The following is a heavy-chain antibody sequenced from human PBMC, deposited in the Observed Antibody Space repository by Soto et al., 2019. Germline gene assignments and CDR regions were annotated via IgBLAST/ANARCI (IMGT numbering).Heavy chain of an antibody. V-gene: IGHV4-34*01. CDR2: INHSGST. CDR3: AVGPYCSSTSCYGYYFDY. D-gene: IGHD2-2*01. J-gene: IGHJ4*02. Sequence: PSETLSLTCAVYGGSLSGYYWSWIRQPPGRGLEWIGEINHSGSTNYNPSLKSRVTISVDTSKNQFSLKLSSVTAADTAVYYCAVGPYCSSTSCYGYYFDYWGQGTLVTVSS. CDR1: GGSLSGYY.